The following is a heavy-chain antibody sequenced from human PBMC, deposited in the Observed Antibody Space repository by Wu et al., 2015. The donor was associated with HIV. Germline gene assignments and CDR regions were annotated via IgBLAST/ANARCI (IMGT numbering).Heavy chain of an antibody. CDR2: ILPIYGTT. D-gene: IGHD6-13*01. CDR1: GGTFNTYT. CDR3: TRRQQLLDQ. Sequence: QVQLQQSGAELKRPGSSVKISCRAFGGTFNTYTINWVRQGPGQGLEWMGRILPIYGTTDYAQKFRDRVKISADESTNTAYMEIRGLKSDDTALYYCTRRQQLLDQWGQGTLVTVXS. J-gene: IGHJ4*02. V-gene: IGHV1-69*13.